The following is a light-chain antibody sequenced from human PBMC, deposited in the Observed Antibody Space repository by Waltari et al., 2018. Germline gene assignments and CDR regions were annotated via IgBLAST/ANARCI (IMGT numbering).Light chain of an antibody. CDR1: RRNIGAYDL. J-gene: IGLJ2*01. V-gene: IGLV2-23*02. CDR3: SSYSAFRIVV. Sequence: QPALTQPASVSGSPGPSLTISCTGTRRNIGAYDLVAWYHQVPGEVPKLLIYDVKYRPSGGSGRFSGSKSGNTASLIISDLQAEDEGDYYCSSYSAFRIVVFGGGTRVTVL. CDR2: DVK.